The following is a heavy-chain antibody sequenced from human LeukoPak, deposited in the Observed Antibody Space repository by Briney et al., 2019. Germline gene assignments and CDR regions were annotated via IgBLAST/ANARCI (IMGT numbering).Heavy chain of an antibody. CDR1: GGTFSSYA. CDR3: AVIAAAAATNFDY. J-gene: IGHJ4*02. V-gene: IGHV1-69*13. D-gene: IGHD6-13*01. Sequence: SVKVSCKASGGTFSSYAIGWVRQAPGQGLEWMGGIIPIFGTANYAQKFQGRVTITADESTSTAYMELSSLRSEDTAVYYCAVIAAAAATNFDYWGQGTLVTVSS. CDR2: IIPIFGTA.